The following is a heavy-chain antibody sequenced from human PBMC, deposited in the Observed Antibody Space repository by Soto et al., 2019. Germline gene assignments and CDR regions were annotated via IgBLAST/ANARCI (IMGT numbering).Heavy chain of an antibody. J-gene: IGHJ6*02. Sequence: SETLSLTCAVYGGSFSGYYWSWIRQPPGKGLEWIGEINHSGSTNYNPSLKSRVTISEDTSKNQFSLKLSSVTAADTAVYYCARGEVGATTSYYYYDMDVWGQGTTVTVSS. D-gene: IGHD1-26*01. CDR2: INHSGST. CDR3: ARGEVGATTSYYYYDMDV. V-gene: IGHV4-34*01. CDR1: GGSFSGYY.